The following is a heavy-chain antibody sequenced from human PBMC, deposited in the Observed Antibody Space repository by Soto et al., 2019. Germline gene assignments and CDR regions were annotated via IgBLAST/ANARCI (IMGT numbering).Heavy chain of an antibody. Sequence: QLQLQESGPGLVKPSETLSLTCTVSGGSISSSSYYWGWIRQPPGKGLEWIGSIYYSGGTYYNPSLKSRVTISVDTSKNQFSLKLSSVTAADTAVYYCARVISRYGDYSDYFDYWGQGTLVTVSS. CDR2: IYYSGGT. V-gene: IGHV4-39*01. D-gene: IGHD4-17*01. J-gene: IGHJ4*02. CDR1: GGSISSSSYY. CDR3: ARVISRYGDYSDYFDY.